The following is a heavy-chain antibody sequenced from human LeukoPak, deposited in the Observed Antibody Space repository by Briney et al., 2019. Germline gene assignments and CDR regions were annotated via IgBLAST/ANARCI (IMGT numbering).Heavy chain of an antibody. D-gene: IGHD3-16*01. CDR2: INHSGST. Sequence: SETLSLTCAVYGGSFSGYYWSWIRQPPGKGLEWIGEINHSGSTNYNPSLKSRVTISVDTSKNQFSLKLSSVTAADTAVYYCARAGGFFSPFGYWGQGTLVTVSS. J-gene: IGHJ4*02. V-gene: IGHV4-34*01. CDR1: GGSFSGYY. CDR3: ARAGGFFSPFGY.